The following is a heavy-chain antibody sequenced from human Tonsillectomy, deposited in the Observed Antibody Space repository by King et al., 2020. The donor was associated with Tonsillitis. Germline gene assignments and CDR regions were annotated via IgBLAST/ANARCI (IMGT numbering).Heavy chain of an antibody. CDR3: ARHSSGWLFDY. CDR1: GGSISSGDCY. D-gene: IGHD6-19*01. Sequence: VQLQESGPGLVKPSQTLSLTCTVSGGSISSGDCYWSWIRQPPGKGLEWLGYIYYSGSTYYNPSLKSRLTISVDTSKNQFSLKLSSVTAADTAVYYCARHSSGWLFDYGGQGTLVTVSS. J-gene: IGHJ4*02. V-gene: IGHV4-30-4*01. CDR2: IYYSGST.